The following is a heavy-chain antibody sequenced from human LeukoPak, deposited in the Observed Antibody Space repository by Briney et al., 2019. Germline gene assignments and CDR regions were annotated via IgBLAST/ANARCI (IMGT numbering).Heavy chain of an antibody. CDR1: GFTFNTYN. CDR3: AREGYYDSSGYY. J-gene: IGHJ4*02. Sequence: GGSLRLSCAASGFTFNTYNMNWVRQAPGKGLEWLSCISGGSSSIYYADSVQGRFTISRDNAKNFLYLQMNSLRAEDTAVYYCAREGYYDSSGYYWGQGTLVTVSS. V-gene: IGHV3-21*01. CDR2: ISGGSSSI. D-gene: IGHD3-22*01.